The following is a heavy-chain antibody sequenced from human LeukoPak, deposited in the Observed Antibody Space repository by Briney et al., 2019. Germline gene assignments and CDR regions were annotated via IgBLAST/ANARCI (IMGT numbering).Heavy chain of an antibody. D-gene: IGHD5-18*01. V-gene: IGHV1-69*06. CDR3: ARGDLTAMAESPFDI. CDR1: GGTFSSYA. J-gene: IGHJ3*02. CDR2: IIPIFGTA. Sequence: SVKLSCKASGGTFSSYAISWVRQAPEQGLEWMGGIIPIFGTANYAQNFQGRVTITANKSTSPAYIELSSLRSEHTAVYYFARGDLTAMAESPFDIWGQGTMVTVSS.